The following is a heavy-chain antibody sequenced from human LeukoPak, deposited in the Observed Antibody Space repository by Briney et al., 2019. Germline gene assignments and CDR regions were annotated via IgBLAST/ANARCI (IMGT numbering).Heavy chain of an antibody. J-gene: IGHJ4*02. V-gene: IGHV1-18*01. Sequence: GASVKVSCKASGYTFTSYGISWVRQAPGQGLEWMGWISAYNGNTNYAQKFQGRVTITADKSTSTAYMELSSLRSEDTAVYYCARADGSGSYGPFDYWGQGTLVTVSS. D-gene: IGHD3-10*01. CDR2: ISAYNGNT. CDR1: GYTFTSYG. CDR3: ARADGSGSYGPFDY.